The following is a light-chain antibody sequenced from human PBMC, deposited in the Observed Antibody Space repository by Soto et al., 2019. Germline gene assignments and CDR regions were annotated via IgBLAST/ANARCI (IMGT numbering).Light chain of an antibody. CDR2: DNN. CDR1: SSNIGNNY. V-gene: IGLV1-51*01. CDR3: GTWDSSLSRYV. J-gene: IGLJ1*01. Sequence: QSALTQPPSVSAAPGQKVTISCSGSSSNIGNNYVSWYQQLPGTAPKLLIYDNNKRPSGIPDRFSGSKSGTSATLGITGLQTGDEADYYCGTWDSSLSRYVFGTGTKLTVL.